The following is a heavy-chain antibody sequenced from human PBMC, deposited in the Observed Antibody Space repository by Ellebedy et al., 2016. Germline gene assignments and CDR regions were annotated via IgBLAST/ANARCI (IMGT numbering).Heavy chain of an antibody. V-gene: IGHV1-2*02. Sequence: ASVKISCXTSGYTFTGYYLHWVRQAPGQGLEWMGWINPNSGGTNYAQKFQGRVTMTRDTSISTAYMELRRLRSDDTAVYYCARAHGGYDFWSDYPPSRYMDVWGKGTTVTVSS. CDR1: GYTFTGYY. D-gene: IGHD3-3*01. J-gene: IGHJ6*03. CDR2: INPNSGGT. CDR3: ARAHGGYDFWSDYPPSRYMDV.